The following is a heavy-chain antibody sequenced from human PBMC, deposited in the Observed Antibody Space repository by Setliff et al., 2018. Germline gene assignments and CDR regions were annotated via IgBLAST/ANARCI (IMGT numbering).Heavy chain of an antibody. CDR1: GFSFHDYG. Sequence: GGSLRLSCAVSGFSFHDYGMGWVRQAPGKGLEWVSSINWNGVSIGYADSVKCRFTISRDNAKNSLYLQMNSLRAEDTALYYCARVPRIIIMVGVISHYYYMDVWGKGTTVTGSS. CDR3: ARVPRIIIMVGVISHYYYMDV. J-gene: IGHJ6*03. CDR2: INWNGVSI. V-gene: IGHV3-20*04. D-gene: IGHD3-3*02.